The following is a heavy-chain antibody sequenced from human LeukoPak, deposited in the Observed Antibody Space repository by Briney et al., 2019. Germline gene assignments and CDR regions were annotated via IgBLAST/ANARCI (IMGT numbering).Heavy chain of an antibody. J-gene: IGHJ3*02. CDR1: GGSLTGYF. CDR3: AREIAAAVGNAFDI. D-gene: IGHD6-13*01. V-gene: IGHV4-4*08. Sequence: SETLSLTCTVSGGSLTGYFWSWIRQPPGKGLEWIGYIYYIGSTNYNPSLKSRVTISVDTSKNQFSLKLSSVTAADTAVYYCAREIAAAVGNAFDIWGQGTMVTVSS. CDR2: IYYIGST.